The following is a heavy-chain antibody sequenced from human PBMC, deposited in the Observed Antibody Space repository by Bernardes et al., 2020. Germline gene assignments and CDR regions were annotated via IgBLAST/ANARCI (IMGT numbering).Heavy chain of an antibody. Sequence: GGSLRLSCSASGFTFSSYAMHWVRQAPGKGLEYVSAISSNGGSTYYADSVKGRFTISRDNSKNTLYLQMSSLRAEDTAVYYCVPLWFGELSWFDPWGQGTLVTVSS. CDR2: ISSNGGST. D-gene: IGHD3-10*01. V-gene: IGHV3-64D*06. CDR3: VPLWFGELSWFDP. J-gene: IGHJ5*02. CDR1: GFTFSSYA.